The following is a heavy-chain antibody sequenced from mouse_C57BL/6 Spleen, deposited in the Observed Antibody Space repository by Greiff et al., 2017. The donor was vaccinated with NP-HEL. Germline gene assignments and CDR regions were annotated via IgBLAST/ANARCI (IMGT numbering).Heavy chain of an antibody. V-gene: IGHV1-50*01. CDR1: GYTFTSYW. Sequence: VQLQQPGAELVKPGASVKLSCKASGYTFTSYWMQWVKQRPGQGLEWIGEIDPSDSYTNYNQKFKGKATLTVDTSSSTAYMQLSSLTSEDSAVYYCARRDSSGYGGYAMDYWGQGTTLTVSS. CDR2: IDPSDSYT. D-gene: IGHD3-2*02. J-gene: IGHJ2*01. CDR3: ARRDSSGYGGYAMDY.